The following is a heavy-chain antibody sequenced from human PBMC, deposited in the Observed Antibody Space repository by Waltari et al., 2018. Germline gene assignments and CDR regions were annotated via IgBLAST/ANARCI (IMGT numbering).Heavy chain of an antibody. J-gene: IGHJ4*02. CDR1: GFTFSSYE. Sequence: EVQLVESGGGLVQPGGSLRLSCAASGFTFSSYEMNWVRQAPGKGLEWVSYISSSGSTIYYADSVKGRFTISRDNAKNSLYLQMNSLRAEDTAVYYCARDWSARLGWVLDYWGQGTLVTVSS. CDR2: ISSSGSTI. V-gene: IGHV3-48*03. D-gene: IGHD6-19*01. CDR3: ARDWSARLGWVLDY.